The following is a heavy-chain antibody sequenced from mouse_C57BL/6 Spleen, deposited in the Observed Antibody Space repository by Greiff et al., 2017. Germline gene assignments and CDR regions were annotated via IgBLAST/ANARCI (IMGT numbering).Heavy chain of an antibody. CDR1: GYTFTDYE. Sequence: QVQLQQSGAELVRPGASVTLSCKASGYTFTDYEMHWVKQTPVHGLEWIGAIDPETGGTAYNQKFKGKAILTADKSSSTAYMELRSLTSEDSAVYYCTGGLTGPFAYWGQGTLVTVSA. V-gene: IGHV1-15*01. D-gene: IGHD4-1*01. CDR2: IDPETGGT. CDR3: TGGLTGPFAY. J-gene: IGHJ3*01.